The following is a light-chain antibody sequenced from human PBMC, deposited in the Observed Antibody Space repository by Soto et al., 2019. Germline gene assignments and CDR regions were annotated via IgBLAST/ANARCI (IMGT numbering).Light chain of an antibody. Sequence: EIVLTQSPATLSLSPGERATLSCWASQNVNNYLAWYQQKPGQAPRLLIYDSSNRATGIPARFSGSGSGTDFTLTISSLEPEDFAVYYCQQRSNWPWTFGQGTKVDIK. CDR3: QQRSNWPWT. CDR1: QNVNNY. J-gene: IGKJ1*01. CDR2: DSS. V-gene: IGKV3-11*01.